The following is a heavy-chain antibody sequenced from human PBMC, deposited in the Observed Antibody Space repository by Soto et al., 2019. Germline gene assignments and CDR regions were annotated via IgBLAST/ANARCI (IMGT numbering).Heavy chain of an antibody. CDR2: ISSSSSYI. Sequence: EVQLVESGGGLVKPGGSLRLSCAASGFTFSSYSMNWVRQAPGKGLEWVSSISSSSSYIYYADSVKGRFTISRDNAKNSLYLQMNSLRAEDTAVYYCARLGYCSSTSCSEDYWGQGTLVTVSS. CDR1: GFTFSSYS. J-gene: IGHJ4*02. CDR3: ARLGYCSSTSCSEDY. V-gene: IGHV3-21*01. D-gene: IGHD2-2*01.